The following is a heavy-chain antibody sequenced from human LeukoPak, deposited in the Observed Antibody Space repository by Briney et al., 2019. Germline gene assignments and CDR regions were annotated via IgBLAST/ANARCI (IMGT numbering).Heavy chain of an antibody. J-gene: IGHJ4*02. CDR2: ISYDGSNK. V-gene: IGHV3-30*18. Sequence: GGSLGLSCAASGFTFSSYAMSWVRQAPGKGLEWVAVISYDGSNKYYADSVKGRFTISRDNSKNTLYLQMNSLRAEDTAVYYCAKDMAVAGTSLDYWGQGTLVTVSS. CDR3: AKDMAVAGTSLDY. D-gene: IGHD6-19*01. CDR1: GFTFSSYA.